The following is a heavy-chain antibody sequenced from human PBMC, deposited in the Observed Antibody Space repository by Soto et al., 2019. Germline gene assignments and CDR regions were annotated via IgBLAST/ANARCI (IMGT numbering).Heavy chain of an antibody. V-gene: IGHV4-31*03. Sequence: QVQLQESGPGLVKPSQTLSLTCTVSGGSISSGGYYWSWIRQHPGKGLEWIGYIYYSGSTYYNPSLKSRVTLSVDTSKNQFSLKLSSVTAADTAVYYCARNPYDFWSGYPHQYFDYWGQGTLVTVSS. CDR3: ARNPYDFWSGYPHQYFDY. CDR2: IYYSGST. D-gene: IGHD3-3*01. J-gene: IGHJ4*02. CDR1: GGSISSGGYY.